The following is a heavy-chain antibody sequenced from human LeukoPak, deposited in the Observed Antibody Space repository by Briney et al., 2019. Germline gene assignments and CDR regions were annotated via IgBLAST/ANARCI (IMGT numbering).Heavy chain of an antibody. CDR2: IIPIFGTA. Sequence: ASVKVSCKASGGTFSSYAISWVRQAPGHGLEWMGRIIPIFGTANYAQKFQGRVTITTDESTSTAYMELSSLRSEDTAVYYCARGLNYYESSGYLDYWGQGTLVTVCS. J-gene: IGHJ4*02. CDR1: GGTFSSYA. CDR3: ARGLNYYESSGYLDY. D-gene: IGHD3-22*01. V-gene: IGHV1-69*05.